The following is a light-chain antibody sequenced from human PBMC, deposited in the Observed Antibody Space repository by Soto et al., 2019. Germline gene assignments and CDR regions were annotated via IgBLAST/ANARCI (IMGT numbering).Light chain of an antibody. Sequence: EIVWTQSPGTLSLSPGNRATLSCGGSHSINTSFLAWFQQKPGQAPRLLIYAASTRATGIPDRFSGIASETDFTLTINRLQHEDSAVYDGQQYASAPFSLCPGTKVDNK. CDR1: HSINTSF. CDR3: QQYASAPFS. J-gene: IGKJ3*01. CDR2: AAS. V-gene: IGKV3-20*01.